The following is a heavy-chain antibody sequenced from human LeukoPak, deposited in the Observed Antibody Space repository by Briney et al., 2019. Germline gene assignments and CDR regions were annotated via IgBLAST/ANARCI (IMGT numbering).Heavy chain of an antibody. D-gene: IGHD4-17*01. CDR3: ARKTTALDY. CDR1: GYTFTDYY. V-gene: IGHV1-2*06. CDR2: ISPDNGVT. Sequence: ASVKVSCKTSGYTFTDYYLYWVRQAPGQGPEWMGRISPDNGVTKIAQKFQGRATMTRDTSINTIYMELGRLTGDDTAVYYCARKTTALDYWGQGTKISV. J-gene: IGHJ4*02.